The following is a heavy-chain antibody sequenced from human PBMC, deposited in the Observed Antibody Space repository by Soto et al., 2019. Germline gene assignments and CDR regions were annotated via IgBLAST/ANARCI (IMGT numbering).Heavy chain of an antibody. V-gene: IGHV4-39*01. CDR1: GGSISSSSYY. Sequence: QLQLQESGPGLVKPSETLSLTCTVSGGSISSSSYYWGWIRQPPGKGLEWIGSIYYSGSTYYNPSLKSRVTTTVDTSKNQFSLKLSSVTAADTAVYYCARQGVAARRNWFDPWGQGTLVTVSS. CDR2: IYYSGST. D-gene: IGHD6-6*01. J-gene: IGHJ5*02. CDR3: ARQGVAARRNWFDP.